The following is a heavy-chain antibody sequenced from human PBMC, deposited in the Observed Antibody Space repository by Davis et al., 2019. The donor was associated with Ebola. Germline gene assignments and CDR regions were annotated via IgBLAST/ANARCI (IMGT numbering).Heavy chain of an antibody. V-gene: IGHV1-18*01. CDR3: ARDIAMIRGGWFDH. D-gene: IGHD3-16*01. J-gene: IGHJ5*02. Sequence: AASVKVSCKASGYTFTRYGITWVRQAPGQGLEWMAWISAYNGKTNYAQKFQGRVTMTTDTSTSTAYMELRSLRSDDTAVYYGARDIAMIRGGWFDHWGQGTLVSVSS. CDR2: ISAYNGKT. CDR1: GYTFTRYG.